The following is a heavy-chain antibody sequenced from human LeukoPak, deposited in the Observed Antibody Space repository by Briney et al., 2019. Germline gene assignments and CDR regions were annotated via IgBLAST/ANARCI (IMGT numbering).Heavy chain of an antibody. CDR3: AKGRGDCNSTTCYIDF. D-gene: IGHD2-2*02. J-gene: IGHJ4*02. CDR2: ISGGGSST. CDR1: RFTFSNYA. Sequence: GGSLRLSCAASRFTFSNYAMSWVRQAPGKGLEWVSAISGGGSSTYYADSVKGRFTISRDNSKNTLYVQMNSLRAEDTAVYYCAKGRGDCNSTTCYIDFWGQGTLVTVSS. V-gene: IGHV3-23*01.